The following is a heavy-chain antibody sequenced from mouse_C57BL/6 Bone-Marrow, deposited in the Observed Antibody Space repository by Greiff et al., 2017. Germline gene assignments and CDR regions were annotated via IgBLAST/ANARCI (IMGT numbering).Heavy chain of an antibody. CDR3: TRDTSSLGFDV. CDR2: IRNKANNHAT. D-gene: IGHD4-1*01. Sequence: RRLEWVAEIRNKANNHATYYAESVKGRFTISRDYSKSSVYLQMNSLRAEDTGIYYCTRDTSSLGFDVWGTGTTVTVSS. V-gene: IGHV6-6*01. J-gene: IGHJ1*03.